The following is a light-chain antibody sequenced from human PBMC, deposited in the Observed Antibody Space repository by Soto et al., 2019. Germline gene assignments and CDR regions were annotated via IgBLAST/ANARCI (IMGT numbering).Light chain of an antibody. CDR2: GAS. V-gene: IGKV3-20*01. Sequence: EIVLTQSPGTLSLSPGERATLSCRASQIVTSGYLAWYQQQPNQAPRLLIYGASYRATDIPDRFSGGGSGTDFTLTISRLEPEDFAVYYCQHYSSAPPAIHFVQGTRLEIK. J-gene: IGKJ5*01. CDR3: QHYSSAPPAIH. CDR1: QIVTSGY.